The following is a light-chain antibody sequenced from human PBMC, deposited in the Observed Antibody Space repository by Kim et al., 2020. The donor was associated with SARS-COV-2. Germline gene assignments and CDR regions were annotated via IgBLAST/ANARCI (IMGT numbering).Light chain of an antibody. J-gene: IGKJ4*01. CDR3: QQSTSYPIT. CDR2: RAS. CDR1: QRSSSR. Sequence: ASVGDRVTNTCRASQRSSSRLSWYQQETGKAPKLLIYRASTLQSGVPSRFSRSGSATAFTLTVSSLHPEDFATYYCQQSTSYPITFGGGTKVDIK. V-gene: IGKV1-9*01.